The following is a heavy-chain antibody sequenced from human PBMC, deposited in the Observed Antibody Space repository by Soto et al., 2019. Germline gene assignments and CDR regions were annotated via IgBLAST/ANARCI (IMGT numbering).Heavy chain of an antibody. V-gene: IGHV4-34*01. CDR1: GGSFSDYY. CDR3: ARGRIVAAGPTAY. D-gene: IGHD6-13*01. CDR2: INHSGST. J-gene: IGHJ4*02. Sequence: SETLSLTCAVYGGSFSDYYWSWIRQPPGKGLEWIGEINHSGSTNHNPSLKSRVTISVDTSKNQFSLKLSSVTAADTAVYYCARGRIVAAGPTAYWGQGTLVTVSS.